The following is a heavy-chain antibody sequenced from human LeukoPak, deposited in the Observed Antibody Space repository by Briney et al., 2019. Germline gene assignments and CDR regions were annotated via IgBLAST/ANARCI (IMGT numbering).Heavy chain of an antibody. D-gene: IGHD3-10*01. J-gene: IGHJ6*04. CDR3: ARSMVPNSYYYYGMDV. Sequence: SVKVSCKASGGTFSSYAISWVRQAPGQGLEWMGGIIPIFGTANYAQKFQGRVTITADESTSTAYMELSSLRSEDTAVYYCARSMVPNSYYYYGMDVWGEGTTVTVSS. CDR2: IIPIFGTA. CDR1: GGTFSSYA. V-gene: IGHV1-69*01.